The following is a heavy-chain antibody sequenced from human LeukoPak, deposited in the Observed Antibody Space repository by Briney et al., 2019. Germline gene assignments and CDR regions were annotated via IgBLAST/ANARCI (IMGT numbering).Heavy chain of an antibody. CDR1: GGSFSGYY. CDR2: INHSGST. V-gene: IGHV4-34*01. Sequence: SETLSLTCAVYGGSFSGYYWSWIRQPPGKGLEWIGEINHSGSTNYNPSLKSRVTISVDTSKNQFSLKLSSVTAADTAVYYCARGSLWFGELFRHYYYYYGMDVRGQGTTVTVSS. D-gene: IGHD3-10*01. J-gene: IGHJ6*02. CDR3: ARGSLWFGELFRHYYYYYGMDV.